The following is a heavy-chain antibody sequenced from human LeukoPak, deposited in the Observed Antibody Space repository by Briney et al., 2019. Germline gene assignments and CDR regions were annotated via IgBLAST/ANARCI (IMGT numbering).Heavy chain of an antibody. D-gene: IGHD3-22*01. J-gene: IGHJ4*02. CDR2: ISYDGSNK. Sequence: GRSLRLSCAASGFTFSSYAMHWVRQAPGKGLEWVAVISYDGSNKYYADSVKGRFTISRDNSKNTLYLQMNSLRAEDTAVYYCARDDLFYYDSSGYYSWGQGTLVTVSS. V-gene: IGHV3-30*01. CDR3: ARDDLFYYDSSGYYS. CDR1: GFTFSSYA.